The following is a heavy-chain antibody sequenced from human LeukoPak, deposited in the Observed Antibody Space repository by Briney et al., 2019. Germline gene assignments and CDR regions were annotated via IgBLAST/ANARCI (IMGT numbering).Heavy chain of an antibody. Sequence: LSETLSLTCTVSGGSISSYYWSWIRQPPGKGLEWIGYIYYSGSTNYNPSLKSRVTISVDTSKNQFSLKLSSVTVADTAVYYCARDYGDYSGYFQHWGQGTLVTVSS. J-gene: IGHJ1*01. D-gene: IGHD4-17*01. V-gene: IGHV4-59*01. CDR3: ARDYGDYSGYFQH. CDR1: GGSISSYY. CDR2: IYYSGST.